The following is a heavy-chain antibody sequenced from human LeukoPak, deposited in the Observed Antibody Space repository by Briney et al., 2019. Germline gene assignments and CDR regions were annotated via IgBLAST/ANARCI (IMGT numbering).Heavy chain of an antibody. CDR3: ARGGEIYCSSTSCAFNWFDP. CDR2: IIPIFGTA. Sequence: SVKVSCKASGGTFSSYAISWVRQAPGQGLEWMGGIIPIFGTANYAQKFQGRVTITTDESTSTAYMELSSPRSEDTAVYYCARGGEIYCSSTSCAFNWFDPWGQGTLVTVSS. CDR1: GGTFSSYA. D-gene: IGHD2-2*01. V-gene: IGHV1-69*05. J-gene: IGHJ5*02.